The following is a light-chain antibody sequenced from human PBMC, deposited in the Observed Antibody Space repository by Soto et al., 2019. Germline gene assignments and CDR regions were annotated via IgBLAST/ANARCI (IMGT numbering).Light chain of an antibody. CDR1: QSISSA. J-gene: IGKJ4*01. V-gene: IGKV3-11*01. Sequence: EIVLTQSPATLSLSPGDRAILSCRASQSISSALAWYQQKPGQAPRLLIYDASDRATGIPARFSGSRSGTDFTLTISSLEPEDFAVYYCQQRSDWLTFGGWTRVEIK. CDR2: DAS. CDR3: QQRSDWLT.